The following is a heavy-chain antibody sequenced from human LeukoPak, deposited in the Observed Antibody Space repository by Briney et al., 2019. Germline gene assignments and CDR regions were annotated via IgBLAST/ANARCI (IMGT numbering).Heavy chain of an antibody. D-gene: IGHD3-10*01. CDR1: GFTFSSYE. V-gene: IGHV3-48*03. CDR2: ISSSGSTI. CDR3: AKGLLSGSGSYGDY. Sequence: GGSLRLSCAASGFTFSSYEMNWVRQAPGKGLEWVSYISSSGSTIYYADSVKGRFTISRDNAKNSLYLQMNSLRAEDMATYYCAKGLLSGSGSYGDYWGQGTLVTVSS. J-gene: IGHJ4*02.